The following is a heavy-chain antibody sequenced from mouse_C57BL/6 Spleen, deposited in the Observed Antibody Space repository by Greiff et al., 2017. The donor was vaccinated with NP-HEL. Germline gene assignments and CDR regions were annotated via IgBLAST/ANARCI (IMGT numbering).Heavy chain of an antibody. CDR1: GYTFTSYW. CDR3: ARSSYAMDY. J-gene: IGHJ4*01. V-gene: IGHV1-7*01. CDR2: INTSSCYN. Sequence: QVQLKESGAELAKPGASVKLSCKASGYTFTSYWMHWVKQRPGQGLEWIGYINTSSCYNKYNQKFKEKATLPADKSSSTAYMQLSSLTYEDSAVYYCARSSYAMDYWGQGTSVTVSS. D-gene: IGHD1-1*01.